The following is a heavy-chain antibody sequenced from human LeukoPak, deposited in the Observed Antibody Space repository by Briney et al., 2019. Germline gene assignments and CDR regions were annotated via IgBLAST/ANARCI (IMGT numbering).Heavy chain of an antibody. D-gene: IGHD6-13*01. V-gene: IGHV4-31*03. CDR3: ARGLSSSWSLGALDI. CDR2: IYYSGST. J-gene: IGHJ3*02. CDR1: GGSISSGGYY. Sequence: SQTLSLTCTVSGGSISSGGYYWSWIRQHPGKGLEWIGYIYYSGSTYYNPSLKSRVTISVDTSKNQFSLKLSSVTAADTAVYYCARGLSSSWSLGALDIWGQGTMVTVSS.